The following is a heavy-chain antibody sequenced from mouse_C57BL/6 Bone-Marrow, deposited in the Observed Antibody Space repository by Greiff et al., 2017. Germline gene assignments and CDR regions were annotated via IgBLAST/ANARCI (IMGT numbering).Heavy chain of an antibody. CDR3: ASSFSTTVVAPRAMDY. Sequence: QVQLQQSGAELAKPGASVKLSCKASGYTFTSYWMHWVKQRPGQGLEWIGYINPSSGYTKYNQKFKDKATLTADKSYSTAYMQLSSLTYEDSAVYDWASSFSTTVVAPRAMDYWGQGTSVTVSS. CDR1: GYTFTSYW. V-gene: IGHV1-7*01. D-gene: IGHD1-1*01. CDR2: INPSSGYT. J-gene: IGHJ4*01.